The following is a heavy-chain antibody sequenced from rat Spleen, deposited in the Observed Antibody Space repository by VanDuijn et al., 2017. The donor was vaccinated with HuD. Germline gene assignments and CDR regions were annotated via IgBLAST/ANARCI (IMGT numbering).Heavy chain of an antibody. CDR1: GFTFSDYN. CDR2: IIYDGSRT. D-gene: IGHD1-4*01. CDR3: ARHELPGYNPFAY. J-gene: IGHJ3*01. Sequence: EVQLVESGGGLVQPGRSLKLSCAASGFTFSDYNMAWVRQAPKKGLEWVATIIYDGSRTYYRDSVRGRFTISRDNAKNSLYLQMDSLRSSDTATYYCARHELPGYNPFAYWGQGTLVTVSS. V-gene: IGHV5S10*01.